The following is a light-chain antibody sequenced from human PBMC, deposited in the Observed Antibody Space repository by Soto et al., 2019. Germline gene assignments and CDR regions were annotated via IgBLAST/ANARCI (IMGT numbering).Light chain of an antibody. Sequence: QSALTQPASVSGSPGQSITISCTGTSSDVGAYNFVFWYQHHPGTAPKLMIYEVSNRPSGASNRFSGSKSGNTASLTISGLQTEDEADYYCYSYRGSNAWVFGGGTKLTVL. CDR1: SSDVGAYNF. CDR3: YSYRGSNAWV. V-gene: IGLV2-14*01. J-gene: IGLJ3*02. CDR2: EVS.